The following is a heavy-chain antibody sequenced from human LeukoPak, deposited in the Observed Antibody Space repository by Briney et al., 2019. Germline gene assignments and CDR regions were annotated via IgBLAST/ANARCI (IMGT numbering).Heavy chain of an antibody. V-gene: IGHV3-7*04. J-gene: IGHJ4*02. Sequence: GGSLRLSCVASGLPFSSYWMTWVRQAPGKGLEWVANIKQDGSKKSYVDSVKGRFTISRDNAKNSLYLQMNSLRAEDTAIYYCTRVGYIDEGIDYWGQGTLVTVSS. D-gene: IGHD5-24*01. CDR2: IKQDGSKK. CDR3: TRVGYIDEGIDY. CDR1: GLPFSSYW.